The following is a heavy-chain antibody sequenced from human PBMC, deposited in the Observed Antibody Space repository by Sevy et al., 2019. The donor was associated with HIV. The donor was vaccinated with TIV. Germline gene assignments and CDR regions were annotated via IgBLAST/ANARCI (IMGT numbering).Heavy chain of an antibody. CDR2: IYFTGNT. Sequence: SETLSLTCSVSGGSISSYFWSWVRQSPGKGLEWIGNIYFTGNTDYSPSLKSRVTLSLDTSKSQFSLTLKSVTAADTAIYFCARDSTTRPRVLDYWGQGTLVTVSS. J-gene: IGHJ4*02. CDR1: GGSISSYF. V-gene: IGHV4-59*01. D-gene: IGHD1-1*01. CDR3: ARDSTTRPRVLDY.